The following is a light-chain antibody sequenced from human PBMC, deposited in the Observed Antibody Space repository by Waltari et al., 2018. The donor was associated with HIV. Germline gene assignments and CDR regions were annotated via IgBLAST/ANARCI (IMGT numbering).Light chain of an antibody. CDR3: CSYAGSYTWV. CDR1: SLNVGGYNY. CDR2: DVT. V-gene: IGLV2-11*01. Sequence: QSALTQPRSVSGSPGQSVTISCTGTSLNVGGYNYVSWFHQHPGKAPKLFIYDVTQRPSGAPYRFSASKSGNTASLTISGLQAGDEADYFCCSYAGSYTWVFGTGTELTVL. J-gene: IGLJ3*02.